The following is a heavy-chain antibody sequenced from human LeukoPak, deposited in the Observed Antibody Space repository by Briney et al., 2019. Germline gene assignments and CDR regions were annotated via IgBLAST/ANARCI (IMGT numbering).Heavy chain of an antibody. J-gene: IGHJ4*02. CDR2: ISAYNGNT. V-gene: IGHV1-18*01. Sequence: ASVKVSCKASGYTFTSYGISWVRQAPGQGLEWMGWISAYNGNTNYAQKLQGRVTMTTDTSTSTAYMELRSLRSDDTAVYYCARGHIVVVTATPPSYYFDYWGQGTLVTVSS. CDR1: GYTFTSYG. CDR3: ARGHIVVVTATPPSYYFDY. D-gene: IGHD2-21*02.